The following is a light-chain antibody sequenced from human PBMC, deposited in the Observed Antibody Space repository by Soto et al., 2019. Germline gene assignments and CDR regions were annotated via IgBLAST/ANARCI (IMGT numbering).Light chain of an antibody. Sequence: DIQLTQSPSSVSASVGDIVTITCRASQGLVNWLAWYQQKPGKAPKLLIYAASSFQSGVPSRFSVSGSGTDFTLTISSLQTEDFANYYCEPTSSFPLTFGGGTKVESK. J-gene: IGKJ4*01. CDR3: EPTSSFPLT. CDR1: QGLVNW. CDR2: AAS. V-gene: IGKV1-12*01.